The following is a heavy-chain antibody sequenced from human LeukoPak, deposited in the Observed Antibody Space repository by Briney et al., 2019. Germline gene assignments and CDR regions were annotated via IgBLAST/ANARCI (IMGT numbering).Heavy chain of an antibody. CDR3: ARDVHSSGWSLFDY. J-gene: IGHJ4*02. CDR1: GYTFTSYG. V-gene: IGHV1-18*01. Sequence: ASVKVSCKASGYTFTSYGISWVRQAPGQGLEWMGWISAYNGNTNYAQKFQGRVTMTRDTSISTAYMELSRLRSDDTAVYYCARDVHSSGWSLFDYWGQGTLVTVSS. CDR2: ISAYNGNT. D-gene: IGHD6-19*01.